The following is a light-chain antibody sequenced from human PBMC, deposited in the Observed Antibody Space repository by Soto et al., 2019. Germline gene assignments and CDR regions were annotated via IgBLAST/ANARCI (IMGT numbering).Light chain of an antibody. J-gene: IGLJ3*02. V-gene: IGLV2-14*01. CDR2: GVS. CDR1: ASDIGNYNY. CDR3: SSYTAYTTLWG. Sequence: QSVLTQPASVSWSPGQSITISCTGTASDIGNYNYVSWYQQHPGKAPKLIIYGVSNRPSGVSNRFSGSKSGNAASLTISGLQAEDEADYYCSSYTAYTTLWGVGGGTK.